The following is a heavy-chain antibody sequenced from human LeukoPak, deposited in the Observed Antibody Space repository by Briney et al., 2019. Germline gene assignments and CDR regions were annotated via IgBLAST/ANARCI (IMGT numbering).Heavy chain of an antibody. Sequence: SETLSLTCTVSGGSISSGGYYWSWIRQHPVKGLEWIGYIYYSGSTYYNPSLKSRVTISVDTSKNQFSLKLSSVTAADTAVYYCARDFFGVTQKRDYYYYYGMDVWGQGTTVTVSS. CDR2: IYYSGST. V-gene: IGHV4-31*03. CDR3: ARDFFGVTQKRDYYYYYGMDV. J-gene: IGHJ6*02. D-gene: IGHD3-3*01. CDR1: GGSISSGGYY.